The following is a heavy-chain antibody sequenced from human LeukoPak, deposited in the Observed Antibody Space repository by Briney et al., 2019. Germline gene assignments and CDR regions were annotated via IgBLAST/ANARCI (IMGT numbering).Heavy chain of an antibody. V-gene: IGHV4-30-2*01. D-gene: IGHD5-18*01. CDR3: ARAGGYSYECDY. J-gene: IGHJ4*02. CDR1: GVSISSGGYS. CDR2: IYHSGST. Sequence: SQTLSLTCAVSGVSISSGGYSWSWIRQPPGKGLEWIGYIYHSGSTYYNPSLKRRVTISVDRSKNQFSLKLSSVTAADTAVYYCARAGGYSYECDYWGQGTLVTVSS.